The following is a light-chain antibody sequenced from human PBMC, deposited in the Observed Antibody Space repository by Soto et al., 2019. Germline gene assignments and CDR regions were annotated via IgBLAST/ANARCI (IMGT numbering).Light chain of an antibody. J-gene: IGKJ1*01. CDR1: QNITKF. CDR3: QQTFSAPGT. Sequence: DIPMTQSPSSLSASVGDRVSVTCRTSQNITKFLNWYQEKPGKAPKVLIYVTSNLENGVPSRFSGTRSGTHFTLSISSLQPEDFATYYCQQTFSAPGTFGPGTRVEVK. CDR2: VTS. V-gene: IGKV1-39*01.